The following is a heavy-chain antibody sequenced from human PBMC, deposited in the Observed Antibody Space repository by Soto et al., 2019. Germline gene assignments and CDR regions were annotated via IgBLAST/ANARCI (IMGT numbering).Heavy chain of an antibody. D-gene: IGHD3-10*01. J-gene: IGHJ6*02. CDR3: TGITWFRGMDV. CDR2: TYYKSKWNN. Sequence: SQTLSLTCVISGDSVSSNSAGWNWIRQSPSRGLEWLGRTYYKSKWNNDYALSVKSRITINPDTSKNQFSLHLYSVTPEDTAVYYCTGITWFRGMDVWGQGTPVTVSS. V-gene: IGHV6-1*01. CDR1: GDSVSSNSAG.